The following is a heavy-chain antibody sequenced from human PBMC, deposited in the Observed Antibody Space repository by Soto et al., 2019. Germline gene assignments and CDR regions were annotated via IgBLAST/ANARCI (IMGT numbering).Heavy chain of an antibody. V-gene: IGHV4-30-4*01. CDR2: IYYSGST. J-gene: IGHJ4*02. D-gene: IGHD3-22*01. CDR1: GGSISSGDYY. Sequence: QVQLQESGPGLVKPSQTLSLTCTVSGGSISSGDYYWSWIRQPPGKGLEWIGYIYYSGSTYYNPYLQSRVTISVDTSKNQFSLKRSSVTAADTAVYYCARGLKAYYYDSSGYSQFDYWGQGTLVSVSS. CDR3: ARGLKAYYYDSSGYSQFDY.